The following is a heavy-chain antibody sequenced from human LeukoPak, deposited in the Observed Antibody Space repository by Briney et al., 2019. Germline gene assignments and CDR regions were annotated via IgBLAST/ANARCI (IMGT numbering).Heavy chain of an antibody. CDR3: ARDLTVTTQPKPHYGMDV. D-gene: IGHD4-11*01. CDR2: VIPFFGTA. CDR1: GGTFSSYT. J-gene: IGHJ6*02. Sequence: SVKVSCTASGGTFSSYTISWVRQAPGQGLEWMGGVIPFFGTANYAQKFQGRVTMTRDTSISTAYMELSRLRSDDTAVYYCARDLTVTTQPKPHYGMDVWGQGTTVTVSS. V-gene: IGHV1-69*05.